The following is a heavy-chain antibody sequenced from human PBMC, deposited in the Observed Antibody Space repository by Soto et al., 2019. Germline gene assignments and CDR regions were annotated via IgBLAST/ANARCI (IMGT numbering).Heavy chain of an antibody. CDR3: ARMGLVVVAATSWYHWFDP. CDR2: IYPGDSDT. D-gene: IGHD2-15*01. Sequence: GKSLKISCKGSGYSFTSYWIGWVRQMPGKGLEWMGIIYPGDSDTRYSPSFQGQVTISADKSISTAYLQWSSLKASDTAMYYCARMGLVVVAATSWYHWFDPWGQGTLVTVSS. CDR1: GYSFTSYW. J-gene: IGHJ5*02. V-gene: IGHV5-51*01.